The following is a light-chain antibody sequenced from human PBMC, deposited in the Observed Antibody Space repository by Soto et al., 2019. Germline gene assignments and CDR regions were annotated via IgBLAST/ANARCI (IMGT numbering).Light chain of an antibody. CDR3: QQRSNWPIT. CDR1: HDVSVS. CDR2: DAS. V-gene: IGKV3-11*01. Sequence: EIVLTQSPDTLSLSPGEGATLSCRASHDVSVSLVWYRQRPGQSPRLLIHDASNRATGISARFSGSGSGTDFTLTISRLEPEDFAVYYCQQRSNWPITFGQGTRLEIK. J-gene: IGKJ5*01.